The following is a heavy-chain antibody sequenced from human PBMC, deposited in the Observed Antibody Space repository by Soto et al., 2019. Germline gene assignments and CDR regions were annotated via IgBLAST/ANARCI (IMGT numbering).Heavy chain of an antibody. CDR3: AGMITFGGVIGYYYGMDV. CDR2: ISGSGGST. J-gene: IGHJ6*02. V-gene: IGHV3-23*01. Sequence: EVQLLESGGGLVQPGGSLRLSCAASGFTFSSYAMSWVRQAPGKGLEWVSAISGSGGSTYYADSVKGRFTISRDNSKNTLYLQMNSLRAEDTAVYYCAGMITFGGVIGYYYGMDVWGQGTTVTVSS. D-gene: IGHD3-16*01. CDR1: GFTFSSYA.